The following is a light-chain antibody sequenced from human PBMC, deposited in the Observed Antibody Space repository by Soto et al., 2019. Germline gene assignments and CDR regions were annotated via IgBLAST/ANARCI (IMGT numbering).Light chain of an antibody. CDR3: QSYDSSLSVNYV. V-gene: IGLV1-40*01. CDR1: SSNIGAGYD. J-gene: IGLJ1*01. CDR2: GNT. Sequence: QSALTQPPSVSGAPGQRVTISCTGSSSNIGAGYDVHWYQQLPGTAPKILIYGNTNRPSGVPDRFSGSKSGTSASLAITELQAEDEADYYCQSYDSSLSVNYVFGTGTKVTVL.